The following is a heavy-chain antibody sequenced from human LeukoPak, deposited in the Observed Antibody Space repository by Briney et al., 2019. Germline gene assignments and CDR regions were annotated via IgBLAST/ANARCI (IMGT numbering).Heavy chain of an antibody. CDR2: INHSGST. Sequence: KTSETLSLTCAVYGGSFSGYYWSWIRQPPGKGLEWIGEINHSGSTNHNPSLKSRVTISVGTSKTQFSLKLSSVTAADTAVYYCARGRRYFDWSRQYYFDYWGQGTLVTVSS. CDR1: GGSFSGYY. CDR3: ARGRRYFDWSRQYYFDY. J-gene: IGHJ4*02. V-gene: IGHV4-34*01. D-gene: IGHD3-9*01.